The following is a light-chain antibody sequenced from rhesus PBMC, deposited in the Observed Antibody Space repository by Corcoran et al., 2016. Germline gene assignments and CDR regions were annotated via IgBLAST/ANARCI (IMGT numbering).Light chain of an antibody. CDR3: QHYYDSPYT. J-gene: IGKJ2*01. Sequence: DIQLTQSPSALSASVGDRVTISCRASQSIYDNLAWYQQKRGKAPNLRIYGASGLQTGTPSRFSGSGSGTDFTLTINSLQPEESATYYCQHYYDSPYTFGQGTEVEIK. V-gene: IGKV1S17*01. CDR2: GAS. CDR1: QSIYDN.